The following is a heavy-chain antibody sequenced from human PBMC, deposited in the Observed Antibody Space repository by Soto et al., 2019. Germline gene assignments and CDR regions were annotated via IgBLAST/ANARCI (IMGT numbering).Heavy chain of an antibody. Sequence: ASVKVCCKTSGYSFTGYSVHWVRQAPGHGPEWMGWINPKSGGTKYAQKFQGRVTMTRDTSISTVFMELSRVTSDDTAVYYCAREVLPRGNFITGKLFDYWGHGSLVTVSS. V-gene: IGHV1-2*02. CDR3: AREVLPRGNFITGKLFDY. CDR1: GYSFTGYS. D-gene: IGHD1-20*01. J-gene: IGHJ4*01. CDR2: INPKSGGT.